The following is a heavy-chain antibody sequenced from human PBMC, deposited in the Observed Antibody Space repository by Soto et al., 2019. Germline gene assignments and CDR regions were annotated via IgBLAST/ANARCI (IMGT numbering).Heavy chain of an antibody. D-gene: IGHD2-21*02. CDR3: ARANSLAYCGGDCQPLDY. CDR2: INPNSGGT. V-gene: IGHV1-2*04. CDR1: GYTFTGYY. Sequence: GASVKVSCKASGYTFTGYYMHWVRQAPGQGLEWMGWINPNSGGTNYAQKFQGWVTMTRDTSISTAYMELSRLRSDDTAVYYCARANSLAYCGGDCQPLDYWGQGTLVTVSS. J-gene: IGHJ4*02.